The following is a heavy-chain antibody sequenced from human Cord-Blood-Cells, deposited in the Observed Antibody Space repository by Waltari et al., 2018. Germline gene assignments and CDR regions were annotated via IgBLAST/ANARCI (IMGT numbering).Heavy chain of an antibody. D-gene: IGHD2-15*01. CDR2: MNPKSGNK. CDR1: GYTFTSYD. J-gene: IGHJ5*02. CDR3: ARGLDCSGGSCYSWFDP. Sequence: QVQLVQSGAEVKKPGASVKVSCKASGYTFTSYDINWVRQATGQGLEWMGWMNPKSGNKGYAKKFQGRVTITRNTSISTAYMELSSLRSEDTAVYYCARGLDCSGGSCYSWFDPWGQGTLVTVSS. V-gene: IGHV1-8*03.